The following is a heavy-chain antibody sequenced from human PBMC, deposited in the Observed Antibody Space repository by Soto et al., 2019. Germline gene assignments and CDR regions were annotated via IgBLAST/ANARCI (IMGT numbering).Heavy chain of an antibody. Sequence: VCCPTSGYSFTTYYMHWMRQAPGQGLEWMGIINPSGGSTSYAQKFQDRVTMTRDTSTNTVYLELRSLTFEDTAVYYCARGKEDIAMAYFQYWGQGTLVTVSS. J-gene: IGHJ1*01. V-gene: IGHV1-46*01. CDR2: INPSGGST. CDR3: ARGKEDIAMAYFQY. D-gene: IGHD6-19*01. CDR1: GYSFTTYY.